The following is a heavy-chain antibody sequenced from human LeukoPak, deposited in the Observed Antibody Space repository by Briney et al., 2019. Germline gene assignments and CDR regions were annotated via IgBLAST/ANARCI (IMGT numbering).Heavy chain of an antibody. CDR3: AKGWRLGIAVEFDY. CDR2: ISGSGGST. Sequence: GGSLRLSCAASGFTFSSYWIHWVRQAPGKGLEWVSAISGSGGSTYYADSVKGRFTISRDNSKNTLYLQMNSLRAEDTAVYYCAKGWRLGIAVEFDYWGQGTLVTVSS. D-gene: IGHD6-19*01. CDR1: GFTFSSYW. V-gene: IGHV3-23*01. J-gene: IGHJ4*02.